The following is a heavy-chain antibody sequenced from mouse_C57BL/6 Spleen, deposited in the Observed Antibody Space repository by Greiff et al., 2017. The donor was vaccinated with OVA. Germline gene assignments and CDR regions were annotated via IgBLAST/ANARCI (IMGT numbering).Heavy chain of an antibody. D-gene: IGHD1-1*01. V-gene: IGHV1-52*01. J-gene: IGHJ2*01. CDR3: ASGSSDYFDY. CDR1: GYTFTSYW. CDR2: IDPSDSET. Sequence: VQLKQPGAELVRPGSSVKLSCKASGYTFTSYWMHWVKQRPIQGLEWIGNIDPSDSETHYNQKFKDKATLTVDKSSSTAYMQLSSLTSEDSAVYYCASGSSDYFDYWGQGTTLTVSS.